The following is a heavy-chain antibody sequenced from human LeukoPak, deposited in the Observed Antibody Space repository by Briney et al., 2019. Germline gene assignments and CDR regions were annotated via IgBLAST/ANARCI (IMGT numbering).Heavy chain of an antibody. Sequence: VASVKVSCKASGYSFLSIPMSWVRQAPGQGLEWMGWITAYNDNTHYVQKFQGRVTMTTDTLTTTAYMELTSLRPDDTAMYYCASSSRHDYGDGFDIWGQGTMVTVSS. CDR1: GYSFLSIP. CDR3: ASSSRHDYGDGFDI. V-gene: IGHV1-18*01. D-gene: IGHD4/OR15-4a*01. CDR2: ITAYNDNT. J-gene: IGHJ3*02.